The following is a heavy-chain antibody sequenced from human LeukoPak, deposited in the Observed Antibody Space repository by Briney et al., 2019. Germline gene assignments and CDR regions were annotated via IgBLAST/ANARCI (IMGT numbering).Heavy chain of an antibody. CDR3: ATYRFDY. V-gene: IGHV6-1*01. J-gene: IGHJ4*02. CDR1: GDSVSGTNVA. D-gene: IGHD3-16*02. Sequence: SQTLSLTCAISGDSVSGTNVAWHWIRQSPSGGLEWLGRTIYRSEWHHDYAVSMKGRITISPDTSKNQFSLQLNSVTPEDTAVYYCATYRFDYWGQGTLVTVSA. CDR2: TIYRSEWHH.